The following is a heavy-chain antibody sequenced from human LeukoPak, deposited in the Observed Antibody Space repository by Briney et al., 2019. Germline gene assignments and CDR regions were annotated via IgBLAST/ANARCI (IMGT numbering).Heavy chain of an antibody. CDR2: ISAYNGNT. V-gene: IGHV1-18*01. Sequence: ASVKVSCEASLYTFTSYGLRWVRQAPGQGLEWMGWISAYNGNTNYAQKPQGRVTMTTDTSTSTAYMELRSLRSDDTAVYYCARDSSVLLWFGELDPHNWFDPWGQGTLVTVSS. CDR3: ARDSSVLLWFGELDPHNWFDP. J-gene: IGHJ5*02. D-gene: IGHD3-10*01. CDR1: LYTFTSYG.